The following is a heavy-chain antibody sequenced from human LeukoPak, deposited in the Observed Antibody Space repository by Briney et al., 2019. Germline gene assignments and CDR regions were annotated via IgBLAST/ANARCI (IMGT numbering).Heavy chain of an antibody. CDR3: ASHVMAVDFSETLFDP. CDR1: GGSFSGYY. J-gene: IGHJ5*02. D-gene: IGHD5-24*01. Sequence: SETLSLTCAVYGGSFSGYYWSWIRQPPGKGLEWIGEINHSGSTNYKPSLKSRVTISVDTSKNQFSLKLSSVTAADTAVYYCASHVMAVDFSETLFDPWGQGTLVTVSS. V-gene: IGHV4-34*01. CDR2: INHSGST.